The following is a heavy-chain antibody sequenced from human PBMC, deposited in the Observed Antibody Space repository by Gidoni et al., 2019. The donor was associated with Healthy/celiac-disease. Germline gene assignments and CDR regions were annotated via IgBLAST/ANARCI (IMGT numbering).Heavy chain of an antibody. CDR1: TFSSYS. CDR3: ARDEGAAYCCGDCLWARLGRNYYYYMDV. CDR2: ISSSSSTI. Sequence: TFSSYSMNWVRQAPGKGLEWVSYISSSSSTIYYADSVKGRFTISRDNAKNSLYLQMNSLRAEDTAVYYCARDEGAAYCCGDCLWARLGRNYYYYMDVWGKGTTVTVSS. J-gene: IGHJ6*03. D-gene: IGHD2-21*02. V-gene: IGHV3-48*01.